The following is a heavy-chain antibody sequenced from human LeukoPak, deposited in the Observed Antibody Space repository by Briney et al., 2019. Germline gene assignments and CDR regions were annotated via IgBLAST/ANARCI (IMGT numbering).Heavy chain of an antibody. V-gene: IGHV3-9*03. Sequence: GGSLRLSCAASGFTFDDYAMHWVRQAPGKGLEWVSGISWNSGSIGYADSVKGRFTISRDNAKNSLYLQMNSLRAEDMALYYCAKGQGDYYDSSGYSTSYYFDYWGQGTLVTVSS. CDR3: AKGQGDYYDSSGYSTSYYFDY. CDR2: ISWNSGSI. CDR1: GFTFDDYA. J-gene: IGHJ4*02. D-gene: IGHD3-22*01.